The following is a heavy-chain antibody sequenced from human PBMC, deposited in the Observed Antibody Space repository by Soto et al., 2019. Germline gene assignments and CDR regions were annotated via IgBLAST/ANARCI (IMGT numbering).Heavy chain of an antibody. CDR2: IGISSTIT. Sequence: GGSLRLSCATSGLDFSGFSMNWGRQAPGKGLEWVSSIGISSTITNYADSVKGRFTISRDNSKSTLYLQMDSLKVEDTAFYYCASIPTFMVLTPRDFWGRGTLVTVSS. CDR1: GLDFSGFS. D-gene: IGHD2-21*02. CDR3: ASIPTFMVLTPRDF. V-gene: IGHV3-23*05. J-gene: IGHJ4*02.